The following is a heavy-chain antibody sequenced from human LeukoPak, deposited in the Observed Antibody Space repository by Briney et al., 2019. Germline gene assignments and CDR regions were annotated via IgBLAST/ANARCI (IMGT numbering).Heavy chain of an antibody. Sequence: SETLSLTCTISGGSISSYYWSWIRQPPGKGLEWIGYIYNSGSTNYNPSLKSRVTISVDTSKNQFSLKLSSVTAADTAVYYCARFIDEIDNWFDPWGQGTLVTVSS. V-gene: IGHV4-59*01. J-gene: IGHJ5*02. CDR3: ARFIDEIDNWFDP. CDR1: GGSISSYY. CDR2: IYNSGST. D-gene: IGHD3-16*02.